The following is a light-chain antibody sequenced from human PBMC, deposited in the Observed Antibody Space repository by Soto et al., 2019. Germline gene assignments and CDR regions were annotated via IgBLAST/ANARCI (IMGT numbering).Light chain of an antibody. CDR1: SSDVDDYNY. V-gene: IGLV2-14*01. CDR3: SSYTSSSNL. Sequence: QSALTQPASVSGSPGQSITISCTGTSSDVDDYNYVSWYQQHPGKAPKLMISEVSNRPSGVSNRFSGSKSGNTASLTISGLQAEDEADYYCSSYTSSSNLFGTGTKLTVL. CDR2: EVS. J-gene: IGLJ1*01.